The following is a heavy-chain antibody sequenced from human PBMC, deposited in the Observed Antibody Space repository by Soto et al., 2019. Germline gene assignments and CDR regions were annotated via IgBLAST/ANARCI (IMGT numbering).Heavy chain of an antibody. Sequence: ETLSLTCTVSGGSISSGGYYWSWIRQPPGKGLEWIGYIYYSGSTNYNPSLKSRVTISVDTSKNQFSLKLSSVTAADTAVYYCARRYGYSFDYWGQGTLVTVSS. V-gene: IGHV4-61*08. D-gene: IGHD1-1*01. CDR2: IYYSGST. J-gene: IGHJ4*02. CDR1: GGSISSGGYY. CDR3: ARRYGYSFDY.